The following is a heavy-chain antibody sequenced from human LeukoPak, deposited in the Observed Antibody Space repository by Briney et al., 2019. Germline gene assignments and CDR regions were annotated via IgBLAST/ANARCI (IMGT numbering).Heavy chain of an antibody. CDR1: GFTFSSYW. CDR2: INSDGSST. J-gene: IGHJ4*02. Sequence: GGSLRLSCAASGFTFSSYWMHWVRQAPGKGLVWVSRINSDGSSTSYADSVKGRFTISRDNAKNTLYLQMNSLRAEDTAVYYCATSSSWRYYFDYWGQGTLVTVSS. CDR3: ATSSSWRYYFDY. V-gene: IGHV3-74*01. D-gene: IGHD6-13*01.